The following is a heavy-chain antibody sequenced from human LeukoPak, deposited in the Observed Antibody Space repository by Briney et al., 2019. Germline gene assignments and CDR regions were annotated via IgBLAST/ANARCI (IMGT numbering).Heavy chain of an antibody. V-gene: IGHV4-38-2*02. D-gene: IGHD3-3*01. J-gene: IGHJ3*02. Sequence: SETLSLTCTVSGYSISSGYYWGWIRQPPGKGLEWIGSIYHSGSTYYNPSLKSRVTISVDTSKNQFSLKLSSVTAADTAVYYCARPIGVVQLGAFDIWGQGTMVTVSS. CDR3: ARPIGVVQLGAFDI. CDR2: IYHSGST. CDR1: GYSISSGYY.